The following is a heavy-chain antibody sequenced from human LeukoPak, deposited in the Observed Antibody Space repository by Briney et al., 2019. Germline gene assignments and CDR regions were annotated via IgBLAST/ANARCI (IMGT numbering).Heavy chain of an antibody. D-gene: IGHD4-11*01. CDR3: ARHITVTTGMDV. CDR1: GFTFSDYY. V-gene: IGHV3-11*04. Sequence: GGSPRLSCAASGFTFSDYYMSWIRQAPGKGLEWVSYISSSSSTIYYADSVKGRFTISRDNAKNSLYLQMNSLRDEDTAVYYCARHITVTTGMDVWGQGTTVTVSS. CDR2: ISSSSSTI. J-gene: IGHJ6*02.